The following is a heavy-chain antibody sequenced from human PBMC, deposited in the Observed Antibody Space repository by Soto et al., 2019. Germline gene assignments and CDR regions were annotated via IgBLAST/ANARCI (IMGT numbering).Heavy chain of an antibody. CDR2: IRSKAYGGTT. D-gene: IGHD6-19*01. Sequence: GGSLRLSCTASGFTFGDYAMSWFRQAPGKGLEWVGFIRSKAYGGTTEYAASVKGRFTISRDDSKSIAYLQMNSLKTEDTAVYYCTRTVAVAVTGWFDPWGQGTLVTVSS. CDR3: TRTVAVAVTGWFDP. J-gene: IGHJ5*02. CDR1: GFTFGDYA. V-gene: IGHV3-49*03.